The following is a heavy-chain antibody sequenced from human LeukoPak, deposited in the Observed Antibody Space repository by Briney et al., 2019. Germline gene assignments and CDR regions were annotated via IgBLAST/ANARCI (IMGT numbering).Heavy chain of an antibody. Sequence: GASVKVSCKASGYTFTSYGISWVRQSPGQGLECMVWISAYNGNTNYAQRLQGRVTMTTDTSTSTAYMELRSLRSDDTAVYYCAGVTFGGVSTDAFDIWGQGTMVTVSS. CDR3: AGVTFGGVSTDAFDI. V-gene: IGHV1-18*01. D-gene: IGHD3-16*01. CDR1: GYTFTSYG. CDR2: ISAYNGNT. J-gene: IGHJ3*02.